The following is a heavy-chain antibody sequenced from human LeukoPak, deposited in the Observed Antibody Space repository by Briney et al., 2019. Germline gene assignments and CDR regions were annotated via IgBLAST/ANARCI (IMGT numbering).Heavy chain of an antibody. CDR1: GGSMSSSSYY. J-gene: IGHJ4*02. V-gene: IGHV4-61*05. CDR2: MFFTGDT. CDR3: AKEGNDYGANSIDY. D-gene: IGHD4-23*01. Sequence: PSETLSLTCTVSGGSMSSSSYYWAWLRQPPGKGLEWIGWMFFTGDTNYNPSLKSRVTISVDHSKNQFSLKLTPVTAADTAVYYCAKEGNDYGANSIDYWGRGTLVTVSS.